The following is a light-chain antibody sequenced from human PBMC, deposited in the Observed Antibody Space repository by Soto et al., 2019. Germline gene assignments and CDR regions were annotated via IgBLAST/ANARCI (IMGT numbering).Light chain of an antibody. CDR1: RNLLHSNGYYY. CDR2: LGS. J-gene: IGKJ4*01. Sequence: EIVLTQSPLSLPVTPGEPASISCRSSRNLLHSNGYYYLDWYLQKPGQSPQLLIYLGSNRASGVPDRFSGSESGTDFTLTISRVEAEDVGVYFCAQGLATPFTFGGGTKVEIK. CDR3: AQGLATPFT. V-gene: IGKV2-28*01.